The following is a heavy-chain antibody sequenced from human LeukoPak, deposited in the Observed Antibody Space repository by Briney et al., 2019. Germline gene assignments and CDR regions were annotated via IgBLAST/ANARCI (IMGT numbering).Heavy chain of an antibody. Sequence: GGSLRLFCAASGFTFSDYYMNWIRQATAKGLVEVSYISCHSTNTNYADFVNGRLTISRDNAKNSLYLQMNSLRAEDTAVYYCARDREYCSGGTCYSGAFDIWGQGTMVTVSS. CDR2: ISCHSTNT. CDR3: ARDREYCSGGTCYSGAFDI. D-gene: IGHD2-15*01. J-gene: IGHJ3*02. CDR1: GFTFSDYY. V-gene: IGHV3-11*05.